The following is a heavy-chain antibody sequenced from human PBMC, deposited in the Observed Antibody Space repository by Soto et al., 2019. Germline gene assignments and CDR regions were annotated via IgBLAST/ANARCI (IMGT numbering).Heavy chain of an antibody. CDR1: GGSFSGYY. CDR2: INHSGST. J-gene: IGHJ6*02. V-gene: IGHV4-34*01. Sequence: NPSETLSLTCAVYGGSFSGYYWSWIRQPPGKGLEWIGEINHSGSTNYNPSLKSRVTISVDTSKNQFSLKLSSVTAADTAVYYCARYRFDGMDVWGQGTTVTVSS. CDR3: ARYRFDGMDV. D-gene: IGHD1-26*01.